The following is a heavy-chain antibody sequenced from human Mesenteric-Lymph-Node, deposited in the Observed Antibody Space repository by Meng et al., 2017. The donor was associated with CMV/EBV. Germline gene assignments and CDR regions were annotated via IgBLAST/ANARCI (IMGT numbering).Heavy chain of an antibody. D-gene: IGHD4-23*01. J-gene: IGHJ4*02. CDR3: ARHQRWLKSEGGFNY. CDR1: GGSFSGYY. V-gene: IGHV4-34*01. Sequence: QVQHVGPRLFKRSGTLSLTFAVYGGSFSGYYWSWIRQPPGKGLEWIGEINHSGSTNYNPSLKSRVTISVDTSKNQFSLKLSSVTAADTAVYYCARHQRWLKSEGGFNYWGQGTLVTVSS. CDR2: INHSGST.